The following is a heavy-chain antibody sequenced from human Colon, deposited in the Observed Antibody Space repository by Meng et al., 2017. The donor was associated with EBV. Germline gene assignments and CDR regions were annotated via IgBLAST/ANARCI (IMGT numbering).Heavy chain of an antibody. CDR3: ARVSGRSFDP. CDR1: GDSVATGRYY. J-gene: IGHJ5*02. D-gene: IGHD3-10*01. V-gene: IGHV4-61*01. Sequence: QLPESGPVFGTPSEPLSPTCTVSGDSVATGRYYWSWIRQPPGKGLEWIAYIYYIGGTNYNPSLKSRLTISLDTSKNQFSLSLRSVTAADTAVYYCARVSGRSFDPWGQGTLVTVSS. CDR2: IYYIGGT.